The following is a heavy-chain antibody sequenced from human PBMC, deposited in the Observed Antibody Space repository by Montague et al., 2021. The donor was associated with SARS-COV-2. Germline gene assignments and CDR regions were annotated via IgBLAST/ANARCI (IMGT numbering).Heavy chain of an antibody. CDR1: GFSLSTSGMC. CDR2: IDWDDDK. CDR3: ALTSILAAGTVFDI. J-gene: IGHJ3*02. V-gene: IGHV2-70*11. D-gene: IGHD6-13*01. Sequence: PALVKPTQTLTLTCTFSGFSLSTSGMCVSWIRQPPGKALKWLARIDWDDDKYYSTSLKTRLTISKDTSKNQVVLTMTNMDPVDTATYYCALTSILAAGTVFDIWGQGTMVTVSS.